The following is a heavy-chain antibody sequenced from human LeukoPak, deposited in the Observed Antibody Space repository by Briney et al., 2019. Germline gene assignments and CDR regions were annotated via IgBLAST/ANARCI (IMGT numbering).Heavy chain of an antibody. V-gene: IGHV4-34*01. Sequence: SETLSLTCAVYGGSFSGYYWSWIRQPPGKGLEWIGEINHSGSTNYNPSLKSRVTIPVDTSKNQFSPKLSSVTAADTAVYYCAREIVATISGFDYWGQGTLVTVSS. CDR2: INHSGST. CDR1: GGSFSGYY. CDR3: AREIVATISGFDY. D-gene: IGHD2-15*01. J-gene: IGHJ4*02.